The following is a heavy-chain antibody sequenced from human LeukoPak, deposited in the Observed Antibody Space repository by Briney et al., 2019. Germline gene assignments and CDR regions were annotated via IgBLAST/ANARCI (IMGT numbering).Heavy chain of an antibody. CDR2: VSWDSDTT. D-gene: IGHD3-22*01. CDR1: GFTFDYYI. J-gene: IGHJ3*02. CDR3: AKARGLIGGAFDI. V-gene: IGHV3-43*01. Sequence: GGSLRLSCAASGFTFDYYIMHGVGQAPGKGLEGVSLVSWDSDTTYYADSVKGRFTISRDNSKNSLYLQMNSLRTEDTALYSCAKARGLIGGAFDIWGQGTMVTVSS.